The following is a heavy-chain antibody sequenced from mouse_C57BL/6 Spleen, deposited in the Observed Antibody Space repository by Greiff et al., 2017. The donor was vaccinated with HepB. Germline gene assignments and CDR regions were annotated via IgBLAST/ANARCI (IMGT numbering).Heavy chain of an antibody. V-gene: IGHV10-1*01. J-gene: IGHJ1*03. D-gene: IGHD4-1*01. CDR2: IRSKSNNYAT. CDR3: VRQRGNWGDWYFDV. CDR1: GFSFNTYA. Sequence: EVQLVESGGGLVQPKGSLKLSCAASGFSFNTYAMNWVRQAPGKGLEWVARIRSKSNNYATYYADSVKDRFTISRDDSESMLYLQMNNLKTEDTAMYYCVRQRGNWGDWYFDVWGTGTTVTVSS.